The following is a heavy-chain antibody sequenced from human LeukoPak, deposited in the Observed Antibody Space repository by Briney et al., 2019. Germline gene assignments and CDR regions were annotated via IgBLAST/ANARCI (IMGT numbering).Heavy chain of an antibody. CDR2: MNPNSANT. CDR3: ARGPSYGSGSYNIYGIDY. J-gene: IGHJ4*02. CDR1: GYTFTSYD. V-gene: IGHV1-8*01. Sequence: GASVKVSCKASGYTFTSYDINWVRQATGQGLEWMGWMNPNSANTGYAQKFQGRVTMTRDTSISTAYMELSSPTSEDTAVYYCARGPSYGSGSYNIYGIDYWGQGTLVTVSS. D-gene: IGHD3-10*01.